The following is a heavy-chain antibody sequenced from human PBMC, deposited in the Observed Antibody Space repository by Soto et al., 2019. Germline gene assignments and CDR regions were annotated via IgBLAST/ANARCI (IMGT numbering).Heavy chain of an antibody. V-gene: IGHV3-30-3*01. CDR3: AREGGCGSEGYFDY. Sequence: QVQLVESGGGVVQPGRYLRLSCAASGFTFSSYAMHWVRQAPGKGLEWVAVISYDGSNKYYADSVKGRFTISRDNSKNTLYLQMNSLRAEDTAVYYCAREGGCGSEGYFDYCGQGTMVTVS. CDR1: GFTFSSYA. J-gene: IGHJ4*02. D-gene: IGHD6-19*01. CDR2: ISYDGSNK.